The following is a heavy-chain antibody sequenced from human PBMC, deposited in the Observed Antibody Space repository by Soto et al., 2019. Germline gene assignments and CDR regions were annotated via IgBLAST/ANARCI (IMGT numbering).Heavy chain of an antibody. Sequence: QVQLQESGPGLVKPSQTLSLTCTVSGGFISSGGYYWSWIRQHRGKGLEWIGYIYNNGKTYYNPSLKTRVTISLDTSKDQFSLKLNSVTAADTAVYYCARYCISTSCQTYYFDYWGQGTLVTVSS. CDR1: GGFISSGGYY. CDR2: IYNNGKT. D-gene: IGHD2-2*01. CDR3: ARYCISTSCQTYYFDY. J-gene: IGHJ4*02. V-gene: IGHV4-31*03.